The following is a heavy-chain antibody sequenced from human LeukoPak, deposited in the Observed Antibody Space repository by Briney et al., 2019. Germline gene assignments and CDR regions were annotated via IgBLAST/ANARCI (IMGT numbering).Heavy chain of an antibody. J-gene: IGHJ4*02. CDR1: GYSISSGYY. CDR2: IYHSGST. CDR3: ARDPRITFGGVIVPAY. D-gene: IGHD3-16*02. Sequence: KPSETLSLTCTVSGYSISSGYYWGWIRQPPGKGLEWIGSIYHSGSTYYNPSLKSRVTISVDTSKNQFSLKLSSVTAADTAVYYCARDPRITFGGVIVPAYWGQGTLVTVSS. V-gene: IGHV4-38-2*02.